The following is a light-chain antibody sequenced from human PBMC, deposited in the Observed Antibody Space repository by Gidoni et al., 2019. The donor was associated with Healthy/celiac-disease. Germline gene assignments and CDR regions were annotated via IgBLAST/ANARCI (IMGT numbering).Light chain of an antibody. J-gene: IGKJ2*01. CDR2: AAS. V-gene: IGKV1-39*01. CDR1: QSISSY. CDR3: QQSYRTPYT. Sequence: IHFTHSPSSLSASVGDRVTIPCRASQSISSYLHWYQQKPGKAPKLLIYAASSLQSGVPSRFSGSGSGKDFTLTISRLQPEDVATYYWQQSYRTPYTFGQXTKLEIK.